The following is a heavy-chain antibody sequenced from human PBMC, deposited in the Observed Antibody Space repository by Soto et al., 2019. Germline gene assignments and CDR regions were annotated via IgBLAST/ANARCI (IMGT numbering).Heavy chain of an antibody. J-gene: IGHJ4*02. Sequence: PSETLSLTCSVSGYSISRGYYWGWIRQHPGKGLEWIGYIYYTGNTYYNPSLKNRLTISVDTSKNQFSLTLSSVTAADTAVYYCARVGRVSNGGYLDYWGQGTLVTVSS. CDR2: IYYTGNT. CDR3: ARVGRVSNGGYLDY. V-gene: IGHV4-31*03. D-gene: IGHD3-22*01. CDR1: GYSISRGYY.